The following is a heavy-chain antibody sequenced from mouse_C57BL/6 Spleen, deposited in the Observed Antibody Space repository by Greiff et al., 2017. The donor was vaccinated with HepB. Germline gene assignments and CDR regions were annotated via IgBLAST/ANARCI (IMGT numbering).Heavy chain of an antibody. D-gene: IGHD1-1*01. CDR3: ARDRDYVRGYFDY. V-gene: IGHV5-4*01. J-gene: IGHJ2*01. CDR1: GFTFSSYA. Sequence: EVKLVESGGGLVKPGGSLKLSCAASGFTFSSYAMSWVRQTPEKRLGWVATISDGGSYTYYPDNVKGRFTISRDNAKNNLYLQMSHLKSEDTAMYYCARDRDYVRGYFDYWGQGTTLTVSS. CDR2: ISDGGSYT.